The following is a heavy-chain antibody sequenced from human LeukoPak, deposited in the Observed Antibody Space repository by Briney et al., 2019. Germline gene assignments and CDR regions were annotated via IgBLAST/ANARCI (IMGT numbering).Heavy chain of an antibody. CDR3: TTGPYYYDSSGYYYAGEDFDY. CDR1: GFTFSNAW. D-gene: IGHD3-22*01. J-gene: IGHJ4*02. Sequence: GGSLRLSCAASGFTFSNAWMSWVRQAPWKGLEWVGRIKSKTDGGTTDYAAPVKGRFTISRDDSKNTLYLQMNSLKTEDTAVYYCTTGPYYYDSSGYYYAGEDFDYWGQGTLVTVSS. V-gene: IGHV3-15*01. CDR2: IKSKTDGGTT.